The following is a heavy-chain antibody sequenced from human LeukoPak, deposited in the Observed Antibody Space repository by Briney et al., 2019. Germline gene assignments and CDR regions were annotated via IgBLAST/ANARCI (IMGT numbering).Heavy chain of an antibody. Sequence: PGGSLRLSCAASRFTLSNYWMSWVRQAPGKGLEWVANIKQDGSETYYVDSVKGRFTISRDNAKNSLSLQMNSLRSEDTAVYYCARSFDYWGQGTLVTVSS. CDR1: RFTLSNYW. J-gene: IGHJ4*02. CDR3: ARSFDY. V-gene: IGHV3-7*03. CDR2: IKQDGSET.